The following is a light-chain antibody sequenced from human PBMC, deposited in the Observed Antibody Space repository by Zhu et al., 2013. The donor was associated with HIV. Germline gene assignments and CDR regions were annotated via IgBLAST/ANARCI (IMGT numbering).Light chain of an antibody. J-gene: IGKJ1*01. CDR3: QHRSNWAWT. CDR2: GAS. Sequence: EIVLTQSPATLSLSPGERATLSCRASQSVSSYLAWYQQKPGQAPRLLLYGASNRATGIPARFSGSGSGTDFTLTISSLEPKDFAVYYCQHRSNWAWTFGQGTKVEIK. CDR1: QSVSSY. V-gene: IGKV3-11*01.